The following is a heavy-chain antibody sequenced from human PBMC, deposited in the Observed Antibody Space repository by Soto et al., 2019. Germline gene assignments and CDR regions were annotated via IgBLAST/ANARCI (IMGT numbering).Heavy chain of an antibody. CDR2: LYNTGST. CDR3: ARDYYDSSDYTTNWFDP. CDR1: GASISRYY. V-gene: IGHV4-59*08. D-gene: IGHD3-22*01. Sequence: SETLSLTCTVSGASISRYYWSWIRQSPGKGLEWIGYLYNTGSTIYNPSLRSRVTISVDTSKNQFSLKLNSVTAADTAVYYCARDYYDSSDYTTNWFDPWGQGTLVTVSS. J-gene: IGHJ5*02.